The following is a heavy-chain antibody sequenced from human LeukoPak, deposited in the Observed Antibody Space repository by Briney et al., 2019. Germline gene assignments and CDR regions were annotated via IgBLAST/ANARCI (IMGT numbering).Heavy chain of an antibody. J-gene: IGHJ4*02. Sequence: GGSLRLSCAASGFTFSSYAMNWVRQAPGKGLEWVSVISSSGGTTYYSDSVKGRFTISRDKSTSTLFLQMHSLRVEDTALYYCAKDRDGGSNTRAKGFDYWGQGTPVTVSS. CDR2: ISSSGGTT. CDR3: AKDRDGGSNTRAKGFDY. V-gene: IGHV3-23*01. D-gene: IGHD3-10*01. CDR1: GFTFSSYA.